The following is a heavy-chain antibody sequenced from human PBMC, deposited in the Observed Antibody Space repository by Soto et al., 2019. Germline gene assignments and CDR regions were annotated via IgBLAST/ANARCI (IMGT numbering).Heavy chain of an antibody. CDR1: GGSISSGGYY. CDR3: ARVGGFGATTIDY. V-gene: IGHV4-30-4*08. D-gene: IGHD3-10*01. CDR2: IYYSGST. J-gene: IGHJ4*02. Sequence: PSETLSLTCTVSGGSISSGGYYWNWIRQHPGKGLEWIGYIYYSGSTYYNPSLKSRVTISVDTSKNQFSLKLSSVTAADTAVYYCARVGGFGATTIDYWGQRTLVTVSS.